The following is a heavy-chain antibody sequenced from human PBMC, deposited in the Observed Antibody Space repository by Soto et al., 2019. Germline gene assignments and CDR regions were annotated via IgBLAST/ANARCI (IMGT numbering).Heavy chain of an antibody. CDR2: ISHSGST. J-gene: IGHJ4*02. Sequence: SEALSLTCTGSGGSISNYYWSWIRQPPGKGLEWIGYISHSGSTAYNPSLRSRLTISVDTSKNQFSLKLSSVTAADTAFYFCARVSSAQFDSWAQGILVTVSS. D-gene: IGHD6-25*01. V-gene: IGHV4-59*01. CDR1: GGSISNYY. CDR3: ARVSSAQFDS.